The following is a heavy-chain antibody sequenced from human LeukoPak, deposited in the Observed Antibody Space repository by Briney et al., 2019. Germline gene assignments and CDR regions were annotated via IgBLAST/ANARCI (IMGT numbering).Heavy chain of an antibody. J-gene: IGHJ3*02. Sequence: GGSLRLSCAASGFTFSSYAMHWVRQAPGKGLEGVAVISYDGSNKYYADSVKGRFTISRDNSKNTLYLQMNSLRAEDTAVYYCARDFRAYCGGDCYSGDAFDIWGQGTMVTVSS. D-gene: IGHD2-21*02. CDR2: ISYDGSNK. CDR1: GFTFSSYA. CDR3: ARDFRAYCGGDCYSGDAFDI. V-gene: IGHV3-30*04.